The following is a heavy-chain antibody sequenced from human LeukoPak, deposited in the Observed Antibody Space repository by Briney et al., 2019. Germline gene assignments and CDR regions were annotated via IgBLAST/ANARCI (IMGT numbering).Heavy chain of an antibody. D-gene: IGHD6-19*01. CDR2: INPNSGGT. CDR3: ARDLGSGWLIVDY. J-gene: IGHJ4*02. V-gene: IGHV1-2*02. Sequence: ASVKVSCKASGYTFTGYYIHWVRQAPGQGLEWMGWINPNSGGTNSAQKFQGRVTLTRDTSTSTAYLELSSLRSDDTAVYYCARDLGSGWLIVDYWGQGTLVTVSS. CDR1: GYTFTGYY.